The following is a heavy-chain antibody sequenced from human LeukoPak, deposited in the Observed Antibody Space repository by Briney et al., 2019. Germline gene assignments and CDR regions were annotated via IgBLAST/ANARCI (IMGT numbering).Heavy chain of an antibody. D-gene: IGHD1-26*01. CDR1: GYTFTSSA. V-gene: IGHV1-58*01. CDR3: AAGYRELSTGGMDV. CDR2: IVVSSGNT. J-gene: IGHJ6*02. Sequence: PVKVSCKASGYTFTSSAVQWVRQARGQRLEWIGWIVVSSGNTNYAQKFQERVTITRDMSTSTAYMELSSLRSEDTAVYYCAAGYRELSTGGMDVWGQGTTVTVSS.